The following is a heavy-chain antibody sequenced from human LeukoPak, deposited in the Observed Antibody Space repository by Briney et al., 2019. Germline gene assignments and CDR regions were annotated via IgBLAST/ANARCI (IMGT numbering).Heavy chain of an antibody. J-gene: IGHJ4*02. Sequence: GGSLRLSCAASGFTFSNYYMGWIRQAPGKGLEWVSSINGGGGSTYYTDSVKGRFTISRDNSRNTLYLQMNSLRAEDTAVYYCARGHSGWYDYWGQGTLVTVSS. CDR2: INGGGGST. CDR3: ARGHSGWYDY. V-gene: IGHV3-23*01. D-gene: IGHD6-19*01. CDR1: GFTFSNYY.